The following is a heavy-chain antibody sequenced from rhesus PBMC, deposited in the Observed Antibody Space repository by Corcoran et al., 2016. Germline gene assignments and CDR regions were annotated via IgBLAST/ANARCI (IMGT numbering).Heavy chain of an antibody. Sequence: QVQLQESGPGLVKPSETRSLTCAVSGGFARRNYWRWNRQSPGKGLGWIGRISGSGGGADYHPSLKSRVTLSTETSKNQFSLRLTSVTAADTALYFCATLVGVPGSLDVWGRGVLVTVSS. D-gene: IGHD2-39*01. J-gene: IGHJ5-2*02. CDR2: ISGSGGGA. CDR3: ATLVGVPGSLDV. CDR1: GGFARRNY. V-gene: IGHV4-173*01.